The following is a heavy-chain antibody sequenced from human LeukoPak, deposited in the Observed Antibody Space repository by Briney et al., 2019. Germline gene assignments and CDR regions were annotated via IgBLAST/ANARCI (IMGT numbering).Heavy chain of an antibody. Sequence: SETLSLTCTVSGGSISSYYWSWIRQPPGKGLEWIGYIYYSGGTNYNPSLKSRVTISVDTSKNQFSLKLSSVTAADTAVYYCARDPRIAVAGMTYYYGMDVWGQGTTVTVSS. CDR3: ARDPRIAVAGMTYYYGMDV. V-gene: IGHV4-59*01. J-gene: IGHJ6*02. CDR2: IYYSGGT. CDR1: GGSISSYY. D-gene: IGHD6-19*01.